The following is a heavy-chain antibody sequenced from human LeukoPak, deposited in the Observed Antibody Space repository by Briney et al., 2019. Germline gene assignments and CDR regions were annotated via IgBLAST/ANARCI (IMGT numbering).Heavy chain of an antibody. CDR3: ARAIDIDPNYYYYYGMDV. CDR1: GGSFSGYY. Sequence: SETLSLTCAVYGGSFSGYYWSWIRQPPGKGLEWIGEINHSGSTNYNPSLKSRVTISVDTSKNQFSLKLSSVTAADTAVYYCARAIDIDPNYYYYYGMDVWGQGTTVTVSS. J-gene: IGHJ6*02. V-gene: IGHV4-34*01. D-gene: IGHD3-9*01. CDR2: INHSGST.